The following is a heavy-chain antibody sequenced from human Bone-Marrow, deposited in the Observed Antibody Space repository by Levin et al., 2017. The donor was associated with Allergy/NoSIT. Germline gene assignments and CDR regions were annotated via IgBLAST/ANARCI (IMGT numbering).Heavy chain of an antibody. CDR3: ARGAIYGGDDYEATPLVGWFDP. CDR2: IIPMFGTT. D-gene: IGHD5-12*01. J-gene: IGHJ5*02. CDR1: GGTFSSYS. Sequence: SVKVSCKASGGTFSSYSLSWVRQAPGQGLEWMGRIIPMFGTTNYAQKFQGRVTIIADESTTTAYMELSSLRSEDTAVYYCARGAIYGGDDYEATPLVGWFDPWGQGTLVTVSS. V-gene: IGHV1-69*13.